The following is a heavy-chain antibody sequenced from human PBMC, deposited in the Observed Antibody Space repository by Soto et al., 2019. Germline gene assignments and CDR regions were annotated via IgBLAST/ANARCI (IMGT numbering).Heavy chain of an antibody. Sequence: SETLSLTCTVSGGSISSYYWSWIRQPPGKGLEWIGYMYYSGSTNYNPSLKSRVTISIDTSKNQFSLRLSPVTAADTAVYYCARGAVPLSIPRTSPAFSRNMDVWGKGTTVTVSS. J-gene: IGHJ6*03. D-gene: IGHD2-2*02. V-gene: IGHV4-59*12. CDR3: ARGAVPLSIPRTSPAFSRNMDV. CDR2: MYYSGST. CDR1: GGSISSYY.